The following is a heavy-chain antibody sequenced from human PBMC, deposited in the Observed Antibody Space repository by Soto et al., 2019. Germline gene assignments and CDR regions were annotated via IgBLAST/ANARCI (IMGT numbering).Heavy chain of an antibody. D-gene: IGHD3-3*01. Sequence: SVRGRFTISMDDAKNSLYLQLNSLRDEDTAVYYCEKTYYDFSSDYYFEYWGQGALVTVSS. CDR3: EKTYYDFSSDYYFEY. V-gene: IGHV3-11*01. J-gene: IGHJ4*02.